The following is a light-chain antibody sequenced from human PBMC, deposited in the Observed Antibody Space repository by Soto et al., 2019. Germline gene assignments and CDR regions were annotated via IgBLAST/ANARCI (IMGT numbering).Light chain of an antibody. J-gene: IGKJ4*01. CDR1: QSVSSY. Sequence: EIVLTQSPATLSLSPGERATLSCSASQSVSSYLAWYQQKPGQAPRIIIYDASNRATGITARFSGSGSGTDFTLTISSLEPEDFAVYYCQQRSNWPLTFGGGTKVEIK. CDR2: DAS. CDR3: QQRSNWPLT. V-gene: IGKV3-11*01.